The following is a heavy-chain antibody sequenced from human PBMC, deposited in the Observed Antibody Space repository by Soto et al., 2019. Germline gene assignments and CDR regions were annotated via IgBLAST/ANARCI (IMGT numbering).Heavy chain of an antibody. D-gene: IGHD3-16*01. CDR1: GFTFSSYG. CDR3: ARDGDVNTGFGKDY. CDR2: IWHDGGNK. V-gene: IGHV3-33*01. Sequence: GGSLRLSCAAPGFTFSSYGMHWVRQAPGKGLEWVAFIWHDGGNKFYAESVKGRFTISRDNSKNTLYLQMTSLSAEDTAMYYCARDGDVNTGFGKDYWGQGTLVTVSS. J-gene: IGHJ4*02.